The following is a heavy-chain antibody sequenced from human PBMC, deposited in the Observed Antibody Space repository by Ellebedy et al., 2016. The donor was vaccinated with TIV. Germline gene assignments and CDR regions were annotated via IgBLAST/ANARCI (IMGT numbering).Heavy chain of an antibody. D-gene: IGHD6-13*01. J-gene: IGHJ3*02. CDR2: IIPILGIA. CDR3: ARVRKQQLVHPIDAFDI. CDR1: GGTFSSYA. Sequence: AASVKVSCKASGGTFSSYAISWVRQAPGQGLEWMGRIIPILGIANYAQKFQGRVTITADKSTSTAYMELSSLRSEDTAVYYCARVRKQQLVHPIDAFDIWGQGTMVTVSS. V-gene: IGHV1-69*04.